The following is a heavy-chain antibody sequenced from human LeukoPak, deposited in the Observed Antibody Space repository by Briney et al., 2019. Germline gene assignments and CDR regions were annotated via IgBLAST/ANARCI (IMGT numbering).Heavy chain of an antibody. Sequence: PGRSLRLSCAASGFTFSSYWMHWVRHVPGKGLVWVARINPGGSSIAYADSVKGRFTISRDNAKNTLYLQMDSLRAEDTGVYYCARSNHADDYWGQGTLVTVSS. CDR3: ARSNHADDY. CDR1: GFTFSSYW. CDR2: INPGGSSI. D-gene: IGHD1-14*01. V-gene: IGHV3-74*01. J-gene: IGHJ4*02.